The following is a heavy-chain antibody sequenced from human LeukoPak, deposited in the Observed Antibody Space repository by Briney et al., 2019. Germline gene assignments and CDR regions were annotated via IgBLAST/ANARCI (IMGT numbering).Heavy chain of an antibody. V-gene: IGHV3-30*02. CDR1: GFTFSSYG. J-gene: IGHJ2*01. D-gene: IGHD3-22*01. Sequence: PGGSLRLSCAASGFTFSSYGMHWVRQAPGKGLEWVAFIRYDGSNKYYVDSVKGRFTISRDNSKNTLYLQMNSLRAEDTAVYYCAKPSLYYYDPSGYFRYWYFDLWGRGTLVTVSS. CDR3: AKPSLYYYDPSGYFRYWYFDL. CDR2: IRYDGSNK.